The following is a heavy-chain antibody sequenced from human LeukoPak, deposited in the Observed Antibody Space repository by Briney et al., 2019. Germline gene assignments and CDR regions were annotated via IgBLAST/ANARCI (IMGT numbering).Heavy chain of an antibody. V-gene: IGHV3-7*01. J-gene: IGHJ4*02. CDR3: AREDIVVVVAATEEIYYFHY. Sequence: GGSLRLSCAASGFTFSSYWMSWVRQAPGKGLEWVANIKQDGSEKYYVDSVKGRFTISRDNAKNSLYLQMNSLRAEDTAVYYCAREDIVVVVAATEEIYYFHYWGQGTLVTVSS. D-gene: IGHD2-15*01. CDR2: IKQDGSEK. CDR1: GFTFSSYW.